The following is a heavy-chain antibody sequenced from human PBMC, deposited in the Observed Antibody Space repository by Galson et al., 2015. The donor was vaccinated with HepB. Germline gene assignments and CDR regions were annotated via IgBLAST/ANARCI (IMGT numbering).Heavy chain of an antibody. CDR1: GFTFSSYA. D-gene: IGHD4-11*01. CDR3: ATPGPTVTILDWYFDL. V-gene: IGHV3-23*01. CDR2: ISGSGGST. Sequence: SLRLSCAASGFTFSSYAMSWVRQAPGKGLEWVSAISGSGGSTYYADSVKGRFTISRDNSKNTLYLQMNSLRAEDTAVYYCATPGPTVTILDWYFDLWGRGTLVTVSS. J-gene: IGHJ2*01.